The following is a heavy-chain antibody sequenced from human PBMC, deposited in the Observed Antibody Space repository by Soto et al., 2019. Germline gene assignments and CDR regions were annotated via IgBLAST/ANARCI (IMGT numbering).Heavy chain of an antibody. J-gene: IGHJ4*02. D-gene: IGHD3-9*01. CDR2: IYYSGST. V-gene: IGHV4-59*01. CDR1: GGSISNYY. Sequence: SETLSLTCTVSGGSISNYYWSWIRQPPGKRLEWIGYIYYSGSTNYNPSLRSRVTISVDTSKNQFSLNLSSVTAADTAVYYCARPPGYISDWYYFDLWGQGTQVTVSS. CDR3: ARPPGYISDWYYFDL.